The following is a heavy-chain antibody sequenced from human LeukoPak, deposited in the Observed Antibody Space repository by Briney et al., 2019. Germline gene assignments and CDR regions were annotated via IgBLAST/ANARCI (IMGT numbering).Heavy chain of an antibody. J-gene: IGHJ4*02. Sequence: PSETLSLTCTVSGVSISGFYWNWVRQPPRKGLEWVGYSHTGGSSSSNPSLNSRVAFSMDTSKNQISLRLNSVTATDPAVYYCARRRGGFGEGEFDYWGQGIPVTVST. CDR1: GVSISGFY. V-gene: IGHV4-4*08. D-gene: IGHD3-10*01. CDR3: ARRRGGFGEGEFDY. CDR2: SHTGGSS.